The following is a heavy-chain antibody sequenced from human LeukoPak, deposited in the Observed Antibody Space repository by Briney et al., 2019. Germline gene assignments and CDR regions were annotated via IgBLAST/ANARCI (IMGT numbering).Heavy chain of an antibody. Sequence: GGSLRLSCAASGFTFSRYGMHWVRQAPGKGLEWVAVIWYDGSNKYYADSVKGRFTISRDNSKNTLYLQMNSLRAEDTAVYYCAKGGNYYNFDYWGQGTLVTVSS. CDR2: IWYDGSNK. J-gene: IGHJ4*02. V-gene: IGHV3-33*06. D-gene: IGHD1-26*01. CDR3: AKGGNYYNFDY. CDR1: GFTFSRYG.